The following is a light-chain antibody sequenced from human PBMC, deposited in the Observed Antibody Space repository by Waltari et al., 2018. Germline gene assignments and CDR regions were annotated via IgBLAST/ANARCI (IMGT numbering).Light chain of an antibody. CDR1: SGYIVSND. Sequence: YTLTQPPSLSESPGRTLIISCPRRSGYIVSNDLHCFQHRPGSAPTIVIYENTLRPAGVPDRFSASIDRSSNSASLTISGLKTEDEADYYCQSYDSRNLVFGGGTKVTVL. CDR3: QSYDSRNLV. CDR2: ENT. J-gene: IGLJ2*01. V-gene: IGLV6-57*03.